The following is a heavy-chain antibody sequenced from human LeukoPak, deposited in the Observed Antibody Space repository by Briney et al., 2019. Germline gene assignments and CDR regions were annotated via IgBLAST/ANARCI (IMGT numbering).Heavy chain of an antibody. CDR3: ARGQTDYYGSGSYYP. V-gene: IGHV1-8*03. J-gene: IGHJ5*02. D-gene: IGHD3-10*01. Sequence: ASVKVSCKASGYTFTSYDINWVRQATGQGLEWMGWMNPNSGNTGYAQKFQGRVTITRNTSISTAYMELSSLRSEDTAVYYCARGQTDYYGSGSYYPWGQGTLVTVSS. CDR2: MNPNSGNT. CDR1: GYTFTSYD.